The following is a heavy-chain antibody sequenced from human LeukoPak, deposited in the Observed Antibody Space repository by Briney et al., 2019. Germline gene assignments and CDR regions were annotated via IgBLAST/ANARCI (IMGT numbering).Heavy chain of an antibody. CDR3: ARFVYGDYVGLFDY. D-gene: IGHD4-17*01. V-gene: IGHV4-59*01. CDR1: GGSISSYY. Sequence: SETLSLTCTVSGGSISSYYWSWIRQPPETGPAWLGYIYYSGSTDYNPSLKSRVTISVDTSKNQFSLKLSSVTAADTAVYYCARFVYGDYVGLFDYWGQGTLVTVSS. CDR2: IYYSGST. J-gene: IGHJ4*02.